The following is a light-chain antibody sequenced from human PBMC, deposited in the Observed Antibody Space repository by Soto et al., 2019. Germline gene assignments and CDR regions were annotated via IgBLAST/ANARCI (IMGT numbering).Light chain of an antibody. CDR3: LQKYFYPFT. V-gene: IGKV1-6*01. CDR2: AAS. CDR1: HGIRND. Sequence: AIEMTQSPSSLSASVGDRVTITCQASHGIRNDLDWFQQKQGKAPKLLISAASNLQSGVPARFSGSGSGTDFTLSISILQTEDFATYYCLQKYFYPFTFGPGTKVDIK. J-gene: IGKJ3*01.